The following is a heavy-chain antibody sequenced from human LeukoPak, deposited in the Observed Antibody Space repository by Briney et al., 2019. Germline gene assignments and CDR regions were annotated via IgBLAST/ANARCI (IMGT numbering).Heavy chain of an antibody. J-gene: IGHJ4*02. CDR3: ARHSLPYYYDSSGYPSDY. Sequence: GESLKISCKGSGYSFTNYWSGWVRQMPGKGLEWMGIIYPGDSDTRYSPSFQGQVTISADKSISTAYLQWSSLKASDTAMYYCARHSLPYYYDSSGYPSDYWGQGTLVTVSS. D-gene: IGHD3-22*01. V-gene: IGHV5-51*01. CDR1: GYSFTNYW. CDR2: IYPGDSDT.